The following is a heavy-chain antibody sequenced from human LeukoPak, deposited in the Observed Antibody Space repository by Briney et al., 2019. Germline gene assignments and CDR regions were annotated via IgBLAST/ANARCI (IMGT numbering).Heavy chain of an antibody. Sequence: PSQTLSLTCAVSGGSISSGGYSWSWLRQPPGKGLEWIGYIYHSGSTYYNPSLKSRVTTSVDRSKNRFSLKLSSLTAAGTAVYCCARDRYGVFDLGGGGTLVIVSS. J-gene: IGHJ2*01. D-gene: IGHD4-17*01. CDR2: IYHSGST. CDR1: GGSISSGGYS. CDR3: ARDRYGVFDL. V-gene: IGHV4-30-2*01.